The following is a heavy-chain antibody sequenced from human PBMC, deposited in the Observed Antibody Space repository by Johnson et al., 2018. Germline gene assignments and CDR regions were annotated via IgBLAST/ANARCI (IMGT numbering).Heavy chain of an antibody. V-gene: IGHV3-23*04. CDR2: ISGSGGST. CDR3: ARATGGPYFYYYMDV. CDR1: GFTFSSYA. Sequence: VQLVESGGGLVQPGGSLRLSCAASGFTFSSYAMSWVRQAPGKGLEWVSAISGSGGSTYYADSVKGRFTISRDNSKNTLYLQMNSLRAEDTAVYYWARATGGPYFYYYMDVGGKGTKVTVSS. D-gene: IGHD3-10*01. J-gene: IGHJ6*03.